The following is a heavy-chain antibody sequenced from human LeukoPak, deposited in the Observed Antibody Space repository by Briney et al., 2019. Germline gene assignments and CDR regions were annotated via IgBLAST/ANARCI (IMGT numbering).Heavy chain of an antibody. D-gene: IGHD6-19*01. CDR1: GFTVSSNY. CDR3: ARVRLGSGWSLFDF. V-gene: IGHV3-53*04. Sequence: GGSLRLSCAASGFTVSSNYMSWVRQAPGKGLECVSVIYSGGSTYYADSVKGRFTISRHISQNTLYLQMNSLRAEDTAVYYCARVRLGSGWSLFDFWGQGTLVTVSS. J-gene: IGHJ4*02. CDR2: IYSGGST.